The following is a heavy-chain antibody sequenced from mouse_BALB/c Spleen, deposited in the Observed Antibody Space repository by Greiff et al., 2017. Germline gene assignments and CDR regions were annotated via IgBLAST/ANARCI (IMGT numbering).Heavy chain of an antibody. CDR1: GYTFTSYW. CDR3: ARWGATAY. CDR2: IYPGDGDT. J-gene: IGHJ3*01. Sequence: QVQLKQSGAELARPGASVKLSCKASGYTFTSYWMQWVKQRPGQGLEWIGAIYPGDGDTRYTQKFKGKATLTADKSSSTAYMQLSSLASEDSAVYYCARWGATAYWGQGTLVTVSA. V-gene: IGHV1-87*01. D-gene: IGHD3-1*01.